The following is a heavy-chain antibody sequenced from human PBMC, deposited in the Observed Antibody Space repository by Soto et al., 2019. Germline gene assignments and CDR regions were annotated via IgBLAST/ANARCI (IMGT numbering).Heavy chain of an antibody. CDR2: IRSKAYGGTT. V-gene: IGHV3-49*03. Sequence: SCMSRGLSLCNYTVRGLRQDQGGGLKGVSFIRSKAYGGTTEYAASVKGRFTISRDDSKSIAYLQMNSLKSEDTGVYYCARDLGSCNNDDFYGMGSRGQAT. CDR1: GLSLCNYT. D-gene: IGHD1-1*01. J-gene: IGHJ6*01. CDR3: ARDLGSCNNDDFYGMGS.